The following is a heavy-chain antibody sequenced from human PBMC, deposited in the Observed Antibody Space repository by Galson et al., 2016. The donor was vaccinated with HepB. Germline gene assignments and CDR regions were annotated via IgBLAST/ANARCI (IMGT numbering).Heavy chain of an antibody. CDR1: GFTFSSYV. J-gene: IGHJ4*02. V-gene: IGHV3-23*01. D-gene: IGHD3-16*01. Sequence: SLRLSCAASGFTFSSYVMSWVRQAPGKGLEWVSSISGRGSNIYSVDSVKGRFSISRDNSKTTLYLQMNGLRAEDTAIYYCAASPHSDFPLGGYFDYWGQGALVTVSS. CDR2: ISGRGSNI. CDR3: AASPHSDFPLGGYFDY.